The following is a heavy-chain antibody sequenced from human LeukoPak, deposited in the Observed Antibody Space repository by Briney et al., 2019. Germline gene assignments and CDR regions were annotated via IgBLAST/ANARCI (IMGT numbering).Heavy chain of an antibody. J-gene: IGHJ2*01. CDR2: IYYSGST. V-gene: IGHV4-61*08. Sequence: PSQTLSLTCTVSGGSISSGDYYWSWIRQPPGKGLEWIGYIYYSGSTNYNPSLKSRVTISVDTSKNQFSLKLNSVTAADTAVYYCARDGGIVGTMDWRFDLWGRGTLVTVSS. CDR3: ARDGGIVGTMDWRFDL. D-gene: IGHD1-26*01. CDR1: GGSISSGDYY.